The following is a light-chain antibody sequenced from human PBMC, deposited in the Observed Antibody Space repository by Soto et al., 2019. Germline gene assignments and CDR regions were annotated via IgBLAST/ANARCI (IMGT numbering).Light chain of an antibody. J-gene: IGKJ1*01. CDR1: QNIRTY. V-gene: IGKV1-39*01. CDR3: QQSCSVPPT. CDR2: TAS. Sequence: DIQMTQSPSSLSASVGDRVTITCRASQNIRTYLSWYQQKPGKAPQLLIYTASSLQSGVPSKFSGSGSGTDFTLTISSLQPEDFATYYCQQSCSVPPTFGQGTKVDIK.